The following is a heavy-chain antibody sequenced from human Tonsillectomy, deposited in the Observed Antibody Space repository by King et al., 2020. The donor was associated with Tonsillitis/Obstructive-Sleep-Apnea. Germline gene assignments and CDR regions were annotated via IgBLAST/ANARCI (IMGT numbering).Heavy chain of an antibody. CDR3: ARDQGIAAAGPFFDF. J-gene: IGHJ4*02. V-gene: IGHV3-53*01. Sequence: VQLVESGGGLIQPGGSLRLSCVASGFSVSSNYMTWVRQAPGKGLEWVSVIYSGGSTHYADSVKGRFTVSRDNSKNTVHLQMNSLRAEDTAVYYCARDQGIAAAGPFFDFWGQGTLVTVSS. D-gene: IGHD6-13*01. CDR1: GFSVSSNY. CDR2: IYSGGST.